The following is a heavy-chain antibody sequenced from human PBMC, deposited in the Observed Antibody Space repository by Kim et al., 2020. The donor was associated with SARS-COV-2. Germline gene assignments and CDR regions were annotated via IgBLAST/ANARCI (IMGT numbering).Heavy chain of an antibody. CDR3: ARGAAALLAFSAFDY. J-gene: IGHJ4*02. CDR2: INHSGST. Sequence: SETLSLTCAVYGGSFSGYYWSWIRQPPGKGLEWIGEINHSGSTNYNPSLKSRVTISVDTSKNQFSLKLSSVTAADTAVYYCARGAAALLAFSAFDYWGQGTLVTVSS. V-gene: IGHV4-34*01. D-gene: IGHD2-2*01. CDR1: GGSFSGYY.